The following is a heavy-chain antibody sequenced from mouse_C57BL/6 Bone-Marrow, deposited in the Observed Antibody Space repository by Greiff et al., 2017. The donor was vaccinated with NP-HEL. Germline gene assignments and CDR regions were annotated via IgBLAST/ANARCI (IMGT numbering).Heavy chain of an antibody. CDR3: ARVKGGQLRLWFAY. CDR1: CYTFTSYW. V-gene: IGHV1-72*01. D-gene: IGHD3-2*02. CDR2: IDPNSGGT. J-gene: IGHJ3*01. Sequence: QVQLQQPGAELVKPGASVKLSCKASCYTFTSYWMHWVKQRPGRGLEWIGRIDPNSGGTKYNEKFKSKATLTVDKPSSTAYMQLSSLTSEDSAVYYCARVKGGQLRLWFAYWGQGTLVTVSA.